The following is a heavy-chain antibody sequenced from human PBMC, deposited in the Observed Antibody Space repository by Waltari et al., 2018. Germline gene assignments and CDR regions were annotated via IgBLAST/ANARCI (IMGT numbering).Heavy chain of an antibody. Sequence: QGQLVQSGAEVKKPGASVKVYCKASGYTFPSYDINWVRQATGQGLEWLGWMNPNSGNTGDAQKFQGRGTITRKTSISTAYMELSSLRSEDTAVYYCARGLTYGSGSYAYWGQGPLVTVSP. CDR1: GYTFPSYD. V-gene: IGHV1-8*03. J-gene: IGHJ4*02. D-gene: IGHD3-10*01. CDR3: ARGLTYGSGSYAY. CDR2: MNPNSGNT.